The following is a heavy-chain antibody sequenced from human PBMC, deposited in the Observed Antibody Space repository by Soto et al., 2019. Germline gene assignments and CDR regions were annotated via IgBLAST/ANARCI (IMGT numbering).Heavy chain of an antibody. V-gene: IGHV3-21*01. CDR3: ARDVRRTLYWYFDL. CDR2: ISSSSSYI. Sequence: VQLVESGGGLVKPGGSLSLSCAASGFTFSSYSMNWVRQAPGKGLVWVSSISSSSSYIYYADSVKCRFTISRDNAKNSLYRQMNSLRAEDTAVYYCARDVRRTLYWYFDLWGRGTLVTVSS. J-gene: IGHJ2*01. D-gene: IGHD3-10*02. CDR1: GFTFSSYS.